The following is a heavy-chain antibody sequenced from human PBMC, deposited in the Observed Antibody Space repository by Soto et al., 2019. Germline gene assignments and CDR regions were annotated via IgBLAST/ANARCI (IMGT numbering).Heavy chain of an antibody. J-gene: IGHJ4*02. CDR2: ISGSSDRM. CDR1: GFTFSNYP. CDR3: AKESGMEIYWGARDY. D-gene: IGHD5-12*01. V-gene: IGHV3-23*01. Sequence: EVQLLESGGGLVQPGGSLRLSCAASGFTFSNYPMSWVRQGPAKGLEWVSAISGSSDRMFYADSVKGRFTSSRDNSKNTLYLEMNRLKAEDTAVYFCAKESGMEIYWGARDYWGQGTLVTVSS.